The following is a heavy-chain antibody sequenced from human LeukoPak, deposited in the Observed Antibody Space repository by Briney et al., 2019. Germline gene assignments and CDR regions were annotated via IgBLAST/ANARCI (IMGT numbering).Heavy chain of an antibody. Sequence: SETLSLTCTVAGDSVTSSSYCWGWIRQPPGKGLDWIGCIYYSGSSYYNSSLNSRVTISVDTSKNEFSLRLKSVTATDTALYYCVRHRSGQAWLDPWGQGTLVTVSS. D-gene: IGHD1-26*01. CDR1: GDSVTSSSYC. CDR2: IYYSGSS. J-gene: IGHJ5*02. CDR3: VRHRSGQAWLDP. V-gene: IGHV4-39*01.